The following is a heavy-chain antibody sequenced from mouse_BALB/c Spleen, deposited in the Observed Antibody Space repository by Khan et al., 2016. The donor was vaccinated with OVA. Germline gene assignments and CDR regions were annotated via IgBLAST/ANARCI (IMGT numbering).Heavy chain of an antibody. V-gene: IGHV14-3*02. CDR1: GFNIKDTY. CDR2: IDPPNDDS. D-gene: IGHD2-1*01. Sequence: VQLQQSGAELVKPGASVKLSCSASGFNIKDTYIPWMKQRPEQGLEWIGRIDPPNDDSKYGPKFQAKATLTADTSSNTAYLQLSILTSEDTAVYYSATLYGNPFAFWGQGTLVSVSA. J-gene: IGHJ3*01. CDR3: ATLYGNPFAF.